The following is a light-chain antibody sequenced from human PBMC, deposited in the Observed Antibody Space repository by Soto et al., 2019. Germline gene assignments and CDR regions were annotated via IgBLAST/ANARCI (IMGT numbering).Light chain of an antibody. Sequence: EVVMTQSPATLSVSPGDKVSLSCRANQTIRNMLAWYQQKPGQAPRLLIYGASSRATGIPDRFAGSGAGTDFTLTISRLEPEDFAVYYCQQYRDSRTFGQGTKVDIK. CDR2: GAS. V-gene: IGKV3-20*01. CDR1: QTIRNM. J-gene: IGKJ1*01. CDR3: QQYRDSRT.